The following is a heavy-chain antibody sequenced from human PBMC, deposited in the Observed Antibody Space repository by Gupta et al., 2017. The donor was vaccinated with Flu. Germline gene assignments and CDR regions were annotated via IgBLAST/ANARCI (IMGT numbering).Heavy chain of an antibody. CDR3: ARGMRCSSTSCFSVEAFDI. J-gene: IGHJ3*02. V-gene: IGHV3-64*01. CDR1: GFTFSSYA. D-gene: IGHD2-2*01. Sequence: PASGFTFSSYAMHWVRQAPGKGLEYVSAISSNGGSTYYANSVKGRFTISRDNSKNTLYLQMGSLRAEDMAVYYCARGMRCSSTSCFSVEAFDIWGQGTMVTVSS. CDR2: ISSNGGST.